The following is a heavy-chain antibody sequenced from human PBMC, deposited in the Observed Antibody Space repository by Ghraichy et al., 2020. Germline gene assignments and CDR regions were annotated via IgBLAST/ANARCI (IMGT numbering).Heavy chain of an antibody. J-gene: IGHJ4*02. CDR3: AKDDIDSSGYSIDY. Sequence: GGSLRLSCAASGFTFNNYGMHWVRQAPGKGLEWVAVISYDGSHQSYADSVKGRFTISRDVSKDTLYLQMNSLRAEDTAVYYCAKDDIDSSGYSIDYWGQGTLVTVSS. CDR1: GFTFNNYG. CDR2: ISYDGSHQ. D-gene: IGHD3-22*01. V-gene: IGHV3-30*18.